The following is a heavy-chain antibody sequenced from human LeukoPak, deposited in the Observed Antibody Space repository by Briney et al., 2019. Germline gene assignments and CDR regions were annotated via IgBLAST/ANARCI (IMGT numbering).Heavy chain of an antibody. D-gene: IGHD1-7*01. V-gene: IGHV1-8*01. CDR2: MNPNSGNT. CDR3: ATVDNWNYGTLGR. CDR1: GYTFSSYD. Sequence: ASVKVSCKASGYTFSSYDINWVRQATGQGLEWMGWMNPNSGNTGYVQKFQGRVIMTRDTSISTAYMELSSLRSEDTAVYYCATVDNWNYGTLGRWGQGTLVTVSS. J-gene: IGHJ4*02.